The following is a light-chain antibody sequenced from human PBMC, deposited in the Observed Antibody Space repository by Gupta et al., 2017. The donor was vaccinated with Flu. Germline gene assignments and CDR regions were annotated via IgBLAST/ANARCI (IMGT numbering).Light chain of an antibody. CDR2: AAS. Sequence: AWYQQKPGKAPKLLIFAASTSHSGVPSRFSGRGSGTDFTLTISVLQSEDFATYYCQQYYYLPVTFGQGTRLEIK. CDR3: QQYYYLPVT. V-gene: IGKV1-8*01. J-gene: IGKJ5*01.